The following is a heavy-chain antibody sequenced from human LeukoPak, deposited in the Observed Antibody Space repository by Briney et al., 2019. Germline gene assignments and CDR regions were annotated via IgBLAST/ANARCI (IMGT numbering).Heavy chain of an antibody. D-gene: IGHD2-15*01. CDR2: IRGDAGDK. CDR1: GFTFSRYW. Sequence: PGGSLRLSCAASGFTFSRYWMAWVRQAPGKGLEWVANIRGDAGDKGSADSVKGRFTISRDNGKNSLYLQMNSLTAEDTAVYYCARDARGALDFWGQGTLVVVSS. J-gene: IGHJ4*02. CDR3: ARDARGALDF. V-gene: IGHV3-7*01.